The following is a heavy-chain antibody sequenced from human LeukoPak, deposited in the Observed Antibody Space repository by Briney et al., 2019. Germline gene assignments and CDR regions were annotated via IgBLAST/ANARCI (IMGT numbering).Heavy chain of an antibody. D-gene: IGHD3-9*01. J-gene: IGHJ4*02. CDR3: AKDRVLRYFDWFPNYFDY. CDR2: TSSSDAGT. Sequence: GGSLRLSCAASGFTLSMYAMSWVRQAPGKGLEWVSATSSSDAGTYYAESVRGRFTISRDNSKNTLYLQMNSLRAEDAAVYYCAKDRVLRYFDWFPNYFDYWGQGTLVTVSS. CDR1: GFTLSMYA. V-gene: IGHV3-23*01.